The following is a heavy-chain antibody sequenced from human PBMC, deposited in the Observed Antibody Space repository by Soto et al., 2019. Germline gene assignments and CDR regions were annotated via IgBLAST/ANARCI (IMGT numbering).Heavy chain of an antibody. D-gene: IGHD2-15*01. CDR1: GGSISSGDYY. Sequence: SETLSLTCTVSGGSISSGDYYWSWIRQPPGKGLEWIGYIYYSGSTYYNPSLKSRVTISVDTSKNQFSLKLSSVTAADTAVYYCARCLAANYFDYWGQGTLVTVSS. CDR3: ARCLAANYFDY. J-gene: IGHJ4*02. V-gene: IGHV4-30-4*01. CDR2: IYYSGST.